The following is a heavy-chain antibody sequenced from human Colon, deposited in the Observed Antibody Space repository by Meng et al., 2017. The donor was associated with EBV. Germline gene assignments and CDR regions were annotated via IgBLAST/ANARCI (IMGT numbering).Heavy chain of an antibody. CDR3: ARQYLGRNWFDS. Sequence: QVHLVQSGAEVKEPGASVKVSCKTSGYSFIDNDINWVRQTPGQGLQWMGWINARTGNPGYAHNFQGRVTLTRDTSVSTAYLELTDLTSDDTGVYYCARQYLGRNWFDSWGQGTLVTVSS. J-gene: IGHJ5*01. V-gene: IGHV1-8*01. CDR2: INARTGNP. CDR1: GYSFIDND. D-gene: IGHD7-27*01.